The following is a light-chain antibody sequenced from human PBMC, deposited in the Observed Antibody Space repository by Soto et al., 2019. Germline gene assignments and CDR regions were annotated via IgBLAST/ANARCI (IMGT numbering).Light chain of an antibody. CDR2: EGR. CDR3: SSYEGSSTLNGF. J-gene: IGLJ2*01. V-gene: IGLV2-23*01. CDR1: SSDVGSYNL. Sequence: QSALTQPASVSGSPGQSITISCTGTSSDVGSYNLVSWYQQHPGKAPKLMIYEGRKRPSGVSNRFSGSKSGNTASLTISGLQAEEEAVYKCSSYEGSSTLNGFFGGGTKLTVL.